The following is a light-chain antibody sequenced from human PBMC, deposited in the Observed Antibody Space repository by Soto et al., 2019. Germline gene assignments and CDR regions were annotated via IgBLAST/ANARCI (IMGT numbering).Light chain of an antibody. CDR3: SSYTSLSTLV. J-gene: IGLJ1*01. V-gene: IGLV2-14*01. Sequence: QSALTQPASVSGSPGQSITISCTGTSSDVVGYNYVSWYQQHPGKAPKLMIYDVSNRPSGVSNRFSGSKSGSTASLSISGLQDEDEADYYCSSYTSLSTLVFGTGTKVTVL. CDR1: SSDVVGYNY. CDR2: DVS.